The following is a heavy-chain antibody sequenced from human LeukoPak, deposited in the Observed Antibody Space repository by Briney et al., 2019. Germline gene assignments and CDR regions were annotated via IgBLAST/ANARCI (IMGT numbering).Heavy chain of an antibody. V-gene: IGHV3-74*01. Sequence: GGSLRLSCAASGFTFSSYWMHWVRQVPGKGLLWVSRINSDGSSTNYADSVKGRFTISRDNAKNSLYLQMNSLRAEDTAVYYCARDYGGSSPFDYWGQGTLVTVSS. CDR1: GFTFSSYW. D-gene: IGHD4-23*01. J-gene: IGHJ4*02. CDR3: ARDYGGSSPFDY. CDR2: INSDGSST.